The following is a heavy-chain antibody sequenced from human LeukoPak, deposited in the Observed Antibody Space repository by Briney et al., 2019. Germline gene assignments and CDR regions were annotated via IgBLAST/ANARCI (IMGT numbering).Heavy chain of an antibody. D-gene: IGHD6-19*01. CDR3: ARVASVAGVDY. V-gene: IGHV3-30*01. CDR1: GFTFSSYA. J-gene: IGHJ4*02. CDR2: ISYDGSNK. Sequence: GGSLRLSCAASGFTFSSYAMHWVRQAPGKGLEWVAVISYDGSNKYYADSVKGRFTIFRDNSKNTLYLQMNSLRAEDTAVYYCARVASVAGVDYWGQGTLVTVSS.